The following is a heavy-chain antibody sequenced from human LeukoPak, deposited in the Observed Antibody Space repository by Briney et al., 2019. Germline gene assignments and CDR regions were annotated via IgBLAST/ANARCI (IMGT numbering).Heavy chain of an antibody. D-gene: IGHD3-22*01. Sequence: ASVKVFCKASGYTFTGYYMRWVRQAPGQGLEWMGWINPNSGGTNYAQKFQGRVTMTRDTSISTAYMELSRLRSDDTAVYYCARDGPLDSSGYYPDYWGQGTLVTVSS. V-gene: IGHV1-2*02. CDR3: ARDGPLDSSGYYPDY. CDR2: INPNSGGT. J-gene: IGHJ4*02. CDR1: GYTFTGYY.